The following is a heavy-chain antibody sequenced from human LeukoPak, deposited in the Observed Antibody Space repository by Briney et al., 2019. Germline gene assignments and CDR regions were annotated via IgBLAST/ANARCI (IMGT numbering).Heavy chain of an antibody. Sequence: PGGSLRLSCAASGFTFSSYAISWVRQAPGEGLEWVSAISTNGGSTYFADSVKGRFTITRDNSKNTLSLEMNSLRPEDTAVYYCILGLQLRGVNTPHHWGQGTLVTVSS. CDR3: ILGLQLRGVNTPHH. D-gene: IGHD3-10*01. CDR2: ISTNGGST. J-gene: IGHJ5*02. CDR1: GFTFSSYA. V-gene: IGHV3-23*01.